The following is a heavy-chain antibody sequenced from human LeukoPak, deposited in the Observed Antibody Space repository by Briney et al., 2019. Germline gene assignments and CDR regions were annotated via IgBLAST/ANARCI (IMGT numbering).Heavy chain of an antibody. D-gene: IGHD4-11*01. CDR1: GFSLSAGVVG. J-gene: IGHJ4*02. CDR2: IYWNDDK. Sequence: ESGPTLVNPTQTLTLTCTFSGFSLSAGVVGVGWIRQPPGKALEWLALIYWNDDKRYSLSLKNRLTITNDTSENQVVLTLTDMETVDTARYCCTHTVDYRGDPNDYWGQGTLVTVSS. V-gene: IGHV2-5*01. CDR3: THTVDYRGDPNDY.